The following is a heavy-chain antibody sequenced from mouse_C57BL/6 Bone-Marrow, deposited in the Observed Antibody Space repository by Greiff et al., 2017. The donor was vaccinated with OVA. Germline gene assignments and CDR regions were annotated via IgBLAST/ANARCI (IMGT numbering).Heavy chain of an antibody. J-gene: IGHJ3*01. CDR1: GFTFTDYY. CDR3: ASPGPAGCAY. Sequence: EVNVVESGGGLVQPGGSLSLSCAASGFTFTDYYMSWVRQPPGKALEWLGFIRNKANGYTTEYSASVKGRFTISRDYSQSILYLQMDARGGEDRAAYYGASPGPAGCAYWGQGTLVTVSA. CDR2: IRNKANGYTT. V-gene: IGHV7-3*01.